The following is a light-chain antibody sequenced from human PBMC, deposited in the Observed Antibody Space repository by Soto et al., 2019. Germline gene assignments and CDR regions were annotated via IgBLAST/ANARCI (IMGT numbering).Light chain of an antibody. Sequence: EIVLTQSPSTLSLSPGERATLSCRASQSVSRYLVWYQQKPGQAPRLLIYDASNRATGIPDRFSGSGSGTDFTLTISRLEPEDFAVYYCRQYGSSPGTFGQGTKVDIK. CDR1: QSVSRY. CDR2: DAS. J-gene: IGKJ1*01. CDR3: RQYGSSPGT. V-gene: IGKV3-20*01.